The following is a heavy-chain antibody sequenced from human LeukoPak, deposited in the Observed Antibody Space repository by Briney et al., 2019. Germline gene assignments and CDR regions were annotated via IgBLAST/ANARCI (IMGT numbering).Heavy chain of an antibody. CDR2: ISAYNGNT. D-gene: IGHD1-26*01. V-gene: IGHV1-18*01. Sequence: LWASVKVSCKTSGYTFTSYGISWVRQAPGQGREWMGWISAYNGNTNYAQKPQGRVTMTTDTSTSTAYMELRSLRSDDTAVYYCARVRSIVGATHCWGQGTLVTVSS. CDR1: GYTFTSYG. J-gene: IGHJ4*02. CDR3: ARVRSIVGATHC.